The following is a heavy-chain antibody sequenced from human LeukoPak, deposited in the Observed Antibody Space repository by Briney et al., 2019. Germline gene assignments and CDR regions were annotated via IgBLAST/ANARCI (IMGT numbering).Heavy chain of an antibody. Sequence: PGGSLRLSCAASGFIFRDYWMLWVRQVPGKGLIWVSRIDRDGFPTIYADSVKGRFTVSRNNARNTLYLQMNNLRDEDSAVYYCAASRWSGALGFWGKGSLVTVSS. V-gene: IGHV3-74*01. CDR1: GFIFRDYW. CDR3: AASRWSGALGF. J-gene: IGHJ4*02. CDR2: IDRDGFPT. D-gene: IGHD3-3*01.